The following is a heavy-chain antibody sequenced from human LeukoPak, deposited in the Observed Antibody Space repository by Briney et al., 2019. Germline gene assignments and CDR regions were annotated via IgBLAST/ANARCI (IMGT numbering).Heavy chain of an antibody. Sequence: ASVKVSCKASGYTFTGYYIHWVRQAPGQGLECVGWINPNSGGTNYAQKFQGRVTMTRDTSISTAYMELSRLRSDDTAVYCCARGGSGSYFSWLDPWGQGTLVTVSS. CDR2: INPNSGGT. V-gene: IGHV1-2*02. J-gene: IGHJ5*02. CDR3: ARGGSGSYFSWLDP. CDR1: GYTFTGYY. D-gene: IGHD3-10*01.